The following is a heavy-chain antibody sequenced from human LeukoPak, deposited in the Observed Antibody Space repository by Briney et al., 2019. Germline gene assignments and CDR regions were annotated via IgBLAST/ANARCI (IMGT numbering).Heavy chain of an antibody. Sequence: GESLKISCKGSGYSFTNYWIGWVRQMPGKGLEWMGIIYPDDSDTRYSPSFQGQVTISADKSISTAYLQWSSLKASDTAMYYCARLGVAATPYFGYWGQGTLVTVSS. D-gene: IGHD2-15*01. CDR2: IYPDDSDT. J-gene: IGHJ4*02. V-gene: IGHV5-51*01. CDR1: GYSFTNYW. CDR3: ARLGVAATPYFGY.